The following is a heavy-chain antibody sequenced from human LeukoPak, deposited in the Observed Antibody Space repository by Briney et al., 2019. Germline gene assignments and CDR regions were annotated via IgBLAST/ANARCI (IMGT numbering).Heavy chain of an antibody. CDR3: ARSSGGSYHVYYFDY. CDR2: IYYSGST. D-gene: IGHD1-26*01. CDR1: GGSISSYY. J-gene: IGHJ4*02. Sequence: SETLSLTCTVSGGSISSYYWSWIRQPPGKGLEWIGYIYYSGSTNYNPSLKSRVTISVDTSKNQFSRKLSSVTAADTAVYYCARSSGGSYHVYYFDYWGQGTLVTVSS. V-gene: IGHV4-59*08.